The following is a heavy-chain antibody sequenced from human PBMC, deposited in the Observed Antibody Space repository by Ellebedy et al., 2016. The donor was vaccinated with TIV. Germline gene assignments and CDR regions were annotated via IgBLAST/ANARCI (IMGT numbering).Heavy chain of an antibody. J-gene: IGHJ5*02. V-gene: IGHV3-48*04. CDR2: ISSSGSTI. CDR3: PRSITLVRGVSGLGWFDP. Sequence: PGGSLRLSCAASGFTFNNFGMNRVRQAPGKGLEWISYISSSGSTIYYADSVKGRFTISRDNANNSLYLQMNSLRAEDTAVYYCPRSITLVRGVSGLGWFDPWGQGTPVTVSS. CDR1: GFTFNNFG. D-gene: IGHD3-10*01.